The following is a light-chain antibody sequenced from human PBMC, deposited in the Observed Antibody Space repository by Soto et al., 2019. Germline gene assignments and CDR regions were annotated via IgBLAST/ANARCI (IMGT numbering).Light chain of an antibody. V-gene: IGKV1D-13*01. J-gene: IGKJ4*01. CDR1: QGISSA. CDR3: KKFNNYLALT. CDR2: DAS. Sequence: AIQLTQSPSSLSASVGDRVTITCRASQGISSALAWYQQKPGKAPKLLIYDASSLESGVPSRFSGSGSGTDFTLTISSLQPEDFATYYCKKFNNYLALTFGGGTKVDIK.